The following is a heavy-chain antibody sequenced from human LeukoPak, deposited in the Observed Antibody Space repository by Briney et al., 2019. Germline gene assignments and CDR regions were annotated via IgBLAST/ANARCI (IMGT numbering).Heavy chain of an antibody. V-gene: IGHV3-7*01. CDR3: AREKLDTRGYVDY. CDR1: GFTFNTYW. J-gene: IGHJ4*02. CDR2: IKDDGSER. D-gene: IGHD3-22*01. Sequence: GGSLRLSCAASGFTFNTYWMSWVRQAPGKGLERVANIKDDGSERYYVDSVKGRFSISRDNAKSSLYLQVNSLRAEDTAVYYCAREKLDTRGYVDYWGQGTLVTVSS.